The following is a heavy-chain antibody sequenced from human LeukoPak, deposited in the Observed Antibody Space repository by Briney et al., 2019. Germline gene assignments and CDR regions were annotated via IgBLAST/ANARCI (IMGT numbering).Heavy chain of an antibody. V-gene: IGHV4-30-4*01. D-gene: IGHD4-17*01. CDR1: GVSISSGDYY. CDR2: IYYSGST. CDR3: AREIVGYGDYEGWFDP. J-gene: IGHJ5*02. Sequence: PSETLSLTCTVSGVSISSGDYYWSWIRQPPGKGLEWIGYIYYSGSTYYNPSLKSRVTISVDTSKNQFSLKLSSVTAADTAVYYCAREIVGYGDYEGWFDPWGQGTLVTVSS.